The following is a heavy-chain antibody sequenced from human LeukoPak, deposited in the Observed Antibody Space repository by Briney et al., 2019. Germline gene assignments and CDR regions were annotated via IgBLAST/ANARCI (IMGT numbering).Heavy chain of an antibody. D-gene: IGHD5-18*01. V-gene: IGHV3-23*01. CDR1: GFTFSSYG. Sequence: GGSLRLSCAASGFTFSSYGMSWVRQAPGKGLEWVSAIGGSGGSTYYADSVKGRFTISRDNSKNTLYLQMNSLRAEDTAVYYCAKDNGYSYGVLFDYWGQGTLVTVSS. J-gene: IGHJ4*02. CDR3: AKDNGYSYGVLFDY. CDR2: IGGSGGST.